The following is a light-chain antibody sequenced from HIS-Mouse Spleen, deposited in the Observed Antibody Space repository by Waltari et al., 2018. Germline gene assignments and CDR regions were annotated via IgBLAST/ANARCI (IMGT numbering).Light chain of an antibody. Sequence: SYELTQPPSVSVSPGQTARITCSGDYLPKKYAYWYQQKSGQAPVLVIYEDSKRPSGIPERFSGSSSGTMATLTISGAQVEDEADYYCYSTDSSGNHRVFGGGTKLTVL. CDR2: EDS. CDR1: YLPKKY. V-gene: IGLV3-10*01. CDR3: YSTDSSGNHRV. J-gene: IGLJ2*01.